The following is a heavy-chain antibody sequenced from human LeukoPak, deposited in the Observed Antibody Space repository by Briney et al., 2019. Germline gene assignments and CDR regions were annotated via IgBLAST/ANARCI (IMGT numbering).Heavy chain of an antibody. CDR3: ARDNGDYSLDY. V-gene: IGHV4-34*01. CDR2: INHSGST. J-gene: IGHJ4*02. D-gene: IGHD4-17*01. CDR1: GGSFSGYY. Sequence: SGTLSLTCAVYGGSFSGYYWSWIRQPPGKGLEWIGEINHSGSTNYNPSLKSRVTISVDTSKNQFSLKLSSVTAADTAVYYCARDNGDYSLDYWGQGTLVTVSS.